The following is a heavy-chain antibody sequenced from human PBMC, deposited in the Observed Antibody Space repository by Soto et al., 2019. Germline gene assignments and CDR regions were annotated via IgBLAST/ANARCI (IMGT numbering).Heavy chain of an antibody. Sequence: EVQLLESGGGLVQPGGSLRLSCAASGFTFNNYAMSWVRQAPGKGLEWVSAISDSGANTYYADSVKGRFTISRDNSKNTLYLQMNSLRAEDTAVYYCAKAPAAGTFDYWGQGTLVTVSS. D-gene: IGHD6-13*01. V-gene: IGHV3-23*01. CDR3: AKAPAAGTFDY. CDR1: GFTFNNYA. J-gene: IGHJ4*02. CDR2: ISDSGANT.